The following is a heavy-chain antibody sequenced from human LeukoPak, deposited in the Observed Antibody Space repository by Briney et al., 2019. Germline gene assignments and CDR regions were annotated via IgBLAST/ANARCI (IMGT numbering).Heavy chain of an antibody. Sequence: ASVKVSCKASGYTFTGYSMHWMRQAPGQGLEWMGWINPNSGGTNYAQKFQGRVTMTRDTSISTAYMELSRLRSDDTAVYYCARGYPLSTTAAGTYFQHWGQGTLVTVSS. D-gene: IGHD6-13*01. CDR2: INPNSGGT. J-gene: IGHJ1*01. CDR3: ARGYPLSTTAAGTYFQH. CDR1: GYTFTGYS. V-gene: IGHV1-2*02.